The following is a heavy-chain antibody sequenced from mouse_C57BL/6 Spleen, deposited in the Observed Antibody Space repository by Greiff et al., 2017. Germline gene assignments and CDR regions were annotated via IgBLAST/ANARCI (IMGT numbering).Heavy chain of an antibody. J-gene: IGHJ2*01. CDR3: ANHYCGN. D-gene: IGHD1-1*01. CDR1: GYTFTSYG. V-gene: IGHV1-81*01. CDR2: IYPRSGNT. Sequence: VQLQQSGAELARPGASVKLSCKASGYTFTSYGISWVKQRTGQGLEWIGEIYPRSGNTYYNEKFKGKATLTADKSSSTAYMELRSLTSEDSAVYFCANHYCGNWGQGTTLTVSS.